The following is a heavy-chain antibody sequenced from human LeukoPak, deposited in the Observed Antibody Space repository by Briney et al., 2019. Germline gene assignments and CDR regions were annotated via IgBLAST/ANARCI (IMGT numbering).Heavy chain of an antibody. CDR1: GFTFSSYA. V-gene: IGHV3-23*01. CDR2: ISGSGGST. J-gene: IGHJ4*02. Sequence: PGGSLRLSCAASGFTFSSYAMSWVRQAPGKGLEWVSAISGSGGSTYYADSVKGRFTISRDNSKNTLYLQMNSLRAEDTAVYYCASQNVLRFLEWLSDFDYWGQGTLVTVSS. D-gene: IGHD3-3*01. CDR3: ASQNVLRFLEWLSDFDY.